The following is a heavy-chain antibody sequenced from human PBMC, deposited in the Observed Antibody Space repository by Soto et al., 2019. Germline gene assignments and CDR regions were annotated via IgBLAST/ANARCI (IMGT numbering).Heavy chain of an antibody. CDR3: ARGAAVYFDY. V-gene: IGHV4-31*03. J-gene: IGHJ4*02. Sequence: SETLSLTCTVSGGSISSGGYYWSWIRQHPGKGLEWIGYIYYSGSTYYNPSLKSRVTISVDTSKNQFSLKLSSVTAADTAVYYRARGAAVYFDYSAQGTLVTVSS. D-gene: IGHD1-20*01. CDR1: GGSISSGGYY. CDR2: IYYSGST.